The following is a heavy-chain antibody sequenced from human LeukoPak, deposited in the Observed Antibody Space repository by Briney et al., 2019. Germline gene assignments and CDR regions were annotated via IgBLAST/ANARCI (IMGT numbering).Heavy chain of an antibody. J-gene: IGHJ4*02. V-gene: IGHV1-18*04. CDR1: GYTFTSYG. CDR2: ISAYNGNT. D-gene: IGHD5-12*01. CDR3: ARGRIVATIRAFVGYYFDY. Sequence: ASVKVSCKASGYTFTSYGISWVRQAPGQGLEWMGWISAYNGNTNYAQKLQGRVTMTTDTSTSTAYVELRSLRSDDTAVYYCARGRIVATIRAFVGYYFDYWGQGTLVTVSS.